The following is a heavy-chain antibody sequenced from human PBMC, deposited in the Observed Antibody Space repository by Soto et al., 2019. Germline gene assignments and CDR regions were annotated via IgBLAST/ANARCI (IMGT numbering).Heavy chain of an antibody. CDR3: AKASTYEYVWGSYRYYFDH. V-gene: IGHV3-23*01. J-gene: IGHJ4*02. CDR1: GFTFSSYA. CDR2: ISGSGGST. Sequence: GGSLRLSCAASGFTFSSYAMSWVRQAPGKGLGWVSAISGSGGSTYYADSVKGRFTISRDNSKNTLYLQMNSLRAEDTAVYYCAKASTYEYVWGSYRYYFDHWGQGTLVTVSS. D-gene: IGHD3-16*02.